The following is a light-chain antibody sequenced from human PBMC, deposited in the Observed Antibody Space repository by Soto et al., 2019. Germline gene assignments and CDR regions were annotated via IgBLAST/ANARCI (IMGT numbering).Light chain of an antibody. CDR3: HQYGTSPTT. V-gene: IGKV3-20*01. Sequence: EIVLTQSPGTLSLSPGERATLSCRASQSVSSSYLAWYQHKPGQAPRLLIYGVSSRATGIPDRFSGSGSGTHFTLTISRLEPEACAVYYCHQYGTSPTTFGQRTKVEIK. CDR2: GVS. CDR1: QSVSSSY. J-gene: IGKJ1*01.